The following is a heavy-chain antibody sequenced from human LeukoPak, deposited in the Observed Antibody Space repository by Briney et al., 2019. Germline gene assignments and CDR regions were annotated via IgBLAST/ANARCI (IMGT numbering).Heavy chain of an antibody. V-gene: IGHV1-2*02. Sequence: GESLKISCKGSGYSFTSYWIGWVRQAPGQGLEWMGWINPNSGGTNYAQKFQGRVTMTRDTSISTAYMELSRLRSDDTAVYYCARGFSSEFDYWGQGTLVTVSS. CDR1: GYSFTSYW. J-gene: IGHJ4*02. CDR2: INPNSGGT. D-gene: IGHD6-13*01. CDR3: ARGFSSEFDY.